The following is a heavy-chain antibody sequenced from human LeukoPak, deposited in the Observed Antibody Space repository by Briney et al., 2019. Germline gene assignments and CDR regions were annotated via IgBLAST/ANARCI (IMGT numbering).Heavy chain of an antibody. CDR2: IQYDASQI. J-gene: IGHJ1*01. CDR1: GFNFWGSG. D-gene: IGHD6-19*01. CDR3: AYSSGWPAEYFQH. Sequence: GGSLRLSCVASGFNFWGSGMHWVRQAPGKGLEWLSFIQYDASQIRYADRVKGRFTISRDNRKNTVYLQMNSLRAEDTAVYYCAYSSGWPAEYFQHWGQGTLVTVSS. V-gene: IGHV3-30*02.